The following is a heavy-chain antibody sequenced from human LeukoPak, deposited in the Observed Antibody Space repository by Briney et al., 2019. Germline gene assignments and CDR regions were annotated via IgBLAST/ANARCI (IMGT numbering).Heavy chain of an antibody. CDR1: GFTFSSYG. CDR2: IWYDGSNK. Sequence: GGSLRLSCAASGFTFSSYGMHWVRQAPGKGLEWVAVIWYDGSNKYYADSAKGRFTVSRDNAENSLYLQMNSLRDEDTAVYYCARNPAGIGDYWGQGTLVTVSS. J-gene: IGHJ4*02. V-gene: IGHV3-33*01. CDR3: ARNPAGIGDY. D-gene: IGHD1-26*01.